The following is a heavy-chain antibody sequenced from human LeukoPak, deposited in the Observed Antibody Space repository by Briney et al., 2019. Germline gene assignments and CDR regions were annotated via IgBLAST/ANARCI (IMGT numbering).Heavy chain of an antibody. J-gene: IGHJ4*02. Sequence: GGSLRLSCSASGYTFSNYWMSWVRQAPGKGLEYVANIKQDGSETYYVDSVKGRFTISRDNAKNSLYLQMNSLRVEDTAVYYCARDQGILFFDSWGQGTLVTVSS. V-gene: IGHV3-7*01. CDR2: IKQDGSET. CDR1: GYTFSNYW. CDR3: ARDQGILFFDS. D-gene: IGHD2-21*01.